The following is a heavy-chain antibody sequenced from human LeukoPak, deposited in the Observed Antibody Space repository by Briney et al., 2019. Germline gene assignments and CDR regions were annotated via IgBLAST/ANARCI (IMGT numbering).Heavy chain of an antibody. Sequence: SVKVSCKASGGTFSSYAISWGRQAPGQGLEWMGRIIPILGIANYAQKFQGRVTITADKSTSTAYMELSSLRSEDTAVYYCARGGPYYGSGKDCFAPWGQGTLVTVSS. CDR1: GGTFSSYA. CDR3: ARGGPYYGSGKDCFAP. V-gene: IGHV1-69*04. CDR2: IIPILGIA. J-gene: IGHJ5*02. D-gene: IGHD3-10*01.